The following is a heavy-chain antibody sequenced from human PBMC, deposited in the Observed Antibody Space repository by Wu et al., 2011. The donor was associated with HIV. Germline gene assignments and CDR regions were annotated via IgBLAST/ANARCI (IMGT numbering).Heavy chain of an antibody. V-gene: IGHV1-69*14. CDR1: GGTFNTFA. CDR3: ARDLGGDEDY. J-gene: IGHJ4*02. CDR2: IIPIFGTA. Sequence: QVQLVQSGAEVKKPGSSVKVSCKASGGTFNTFAVSWVRQAPGQGLVWMGRIIPIFGTAKYVQKFQGRVTITADKSTSTAYMELSSLTSEDTAVYYCARDLGGDEDYWGQGTLVTVSA. D-gene: IGHD2-21*01.